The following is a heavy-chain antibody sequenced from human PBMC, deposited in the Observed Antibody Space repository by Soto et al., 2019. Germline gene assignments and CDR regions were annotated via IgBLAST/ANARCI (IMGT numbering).Heavy chain of an antibody. Sequence: EVHLVESGGGVIKAGGSLRLSCEASGFRLTDVWMTWVRQAPGKGREWVGRIKRKMDGETTEYAAPVKGRYSISRDDLKNTMFLQMNSLKSEDTGVYYCAADAQWSSVDCPGAFDFWGHGTRVIVSS. D-gene: IGHD3-22*01. CDR1: GFRLTDVW. V-gene: IGHV3-15*01. CDR2: IKRKMDGETT. J-gene: IGHJ3*01. CDR3: AADAQWSSVDCPGAFDF.